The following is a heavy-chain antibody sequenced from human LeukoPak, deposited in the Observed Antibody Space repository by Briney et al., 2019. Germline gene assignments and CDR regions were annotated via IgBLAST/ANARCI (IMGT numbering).Heavy chain of an antibody. Sequence: GGSLRLSCDASGFSFGSHWMHWVRQAPGKGLVWVARVNRDGRSTSYAESVKGRFTISRDDAKNSLYLQMNNLRGEDTGMYYCARRSGYGTYSLWYLDLWGRGTLITVSS. CDR1: GFSFGSHW. D-gene: IGHD1-26*01. J-gene: IGHJ2*01. V-gene: IGHV3-74*01. CDR2: VNRDGRST. CDR3: ARRSGYGTYSLWYLDL.